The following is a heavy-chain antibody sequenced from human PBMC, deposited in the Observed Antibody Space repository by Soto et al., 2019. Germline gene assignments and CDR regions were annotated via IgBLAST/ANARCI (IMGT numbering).Heavy chain of an antibody. CDR3: AKAKLRFPHVYFDY. Sequence: SETLSLTGTVSGGSISSGYYYWSWIRQAPGKGMEWIGYIYYIGSTYYNPSLKSRVTISVDTSKNQFSLKLSSVTAADTAVYYCAKAKLRFPHVYFDYWGQGTLVTVSS. J-gene: IGHJ4*02. V-gene: IGHV4-30-4*01. CDR2: IYYIGST. CDR1: GGSISSGYYY. D-gene: IGHD3-3*01.